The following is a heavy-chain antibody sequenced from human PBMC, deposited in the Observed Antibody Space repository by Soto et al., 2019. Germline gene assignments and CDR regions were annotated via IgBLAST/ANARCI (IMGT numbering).Heavy chain of an antibody. CDR1: GGSISSYY. CDR3: ARGRIGV. Sequence: SETLSLTCTVSGGSISSYYWSWIRQPPGKGLEWIGEINHSGSTNYNPSLKSRVTISVDTSKNQFSLKLSSVTAADTAVYYCARGRIGVWGQGTLVTVSS. J-gene: IGHJ4*02. D-gene: IGHD3-10*01. V-gene: IGHV4-34*01. CDR2: INHSGST.